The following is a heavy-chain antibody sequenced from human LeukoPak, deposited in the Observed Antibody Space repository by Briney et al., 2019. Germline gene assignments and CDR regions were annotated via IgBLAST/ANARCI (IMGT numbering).Heavy chain of an antibody. J-gene: IGHJ4*02. Sequence: PSQTLSLTCAVSGGTISSGSYSWSWIRQPPGKGLEWIGYIYHSGSTYYNPSLKSRVTISVDRSKNQFSLKLSSVTAADTAVYYCASHRYSSSDYWGQGTPVTVSS. CDR3: ASHRYSSSDY. V-gene: IGHV4-30-2*01. CDR2: IYHSGST. D-gene: IGHD6-6*01. CDR1: GGTISSGSYS.